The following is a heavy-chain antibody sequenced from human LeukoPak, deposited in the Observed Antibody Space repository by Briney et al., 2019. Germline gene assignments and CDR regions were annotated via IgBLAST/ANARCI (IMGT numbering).Heavy chain of an antibody. J-gene: IGHJ6*02. CDR3: ARSPPVANFYYYYGMDV. CDR1: GYTFTSYA. Sequence: ASVTVSCKASGYTFTSYAMNWVRQAPGQGLEWMGWINTNTGNPTYAQGFTGRFVFSLDTSVSTAYLQISSLKAEDTAVYYCARSPPVANFYYYYGMDVWGQGTTVTVSS. CDR2: INTNTGNP. V-gene: IGHV7-4-1*02.